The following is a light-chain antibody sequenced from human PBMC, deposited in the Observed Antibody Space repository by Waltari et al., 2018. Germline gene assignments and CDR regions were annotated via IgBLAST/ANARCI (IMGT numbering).Light chain of an antibody. CDR2: YDD. CDR3: AAWDASLSSWL. CDR1: SSNIGHNS. V-gene: IGLV1-36*01. Sequence: QSVLTQPPSVSGAPRQRVTISCSGSSSNIGHNSVNWFQQLPGKPPKLLIYYDDFVSAGFSDRFSGSKSVTSDSLAIAGLQSEDEAHYYCAAWDASLSSWLFGGGTKLTVL. J-gene: IGLJ3*02.